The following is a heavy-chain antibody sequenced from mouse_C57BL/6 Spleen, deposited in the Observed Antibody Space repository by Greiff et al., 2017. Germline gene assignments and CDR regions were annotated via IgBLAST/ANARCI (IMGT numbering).Heavy chain of an antibody. D-gene: IGHD2-4*01. V-gene: IGHV5-6*01. CDR2: ISSGGSYT. J-gene: IGHJ4*01. CDR3: ARQRGIYYDHGYAMDY. CDR1: GFTFSSYG. Sequence: EVMLVESGGDLVKPGGSLKLSCAASGFTFSSYGMSWVRQTPDKRLEWVATISSGGSYTYYPDSVKGRFTISRDNAKNTLYLQMSSLKSEDTAMYYCARQRGIYYDHGYAMDYWGQGTSVTVSS.